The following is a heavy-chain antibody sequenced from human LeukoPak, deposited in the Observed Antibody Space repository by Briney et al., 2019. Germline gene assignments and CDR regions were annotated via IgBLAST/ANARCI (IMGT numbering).Heavy chain of an antibody. V-gene: IGHV3-7*01. Sequence: GGSLRLSCAASGFTFSTYWMSWVRQAPGKGLEWVANIKQDGSEKYYVDSVKGRYTISRDNAKNSMYLQMNSLRAEDTAVYYCARSPLYRFDYWGQGTLVTVSS. CDR2: IKQDGSEK. CDR3: ARSPLYRFDY. CDR1: GFTFSTYW. J-gene: IGHJ4*02. D-gene: IGHD2-15*01.